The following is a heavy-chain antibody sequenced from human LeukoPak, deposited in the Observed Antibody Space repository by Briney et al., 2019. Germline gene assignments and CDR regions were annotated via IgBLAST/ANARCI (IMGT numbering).Heavy chain of an antibody. CDR2: INPSGGST. D-gene: IGHD4-23*01. J-gene: IGHJ4*02. CDR1: GYTFTSYY. CDR3: AFGGATVASLDY. Sequence: ASVKVSCKASGYTFTSYYMHWVRQAPGQGLGWVGIINPSGGSTSYAQKFQGRVTMTRDTSTSTVYMELSSLRSEDTAVYYCAFGGATVASLDYWGQGTLVTVSS. V-gene: IGHV1-46*01.